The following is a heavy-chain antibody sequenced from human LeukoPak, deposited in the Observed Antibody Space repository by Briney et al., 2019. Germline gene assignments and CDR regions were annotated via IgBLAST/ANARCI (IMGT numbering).Heavy chain of an antibody. Sequence: SETLSLTCTVSGGSISSSSCYWGWIRQPPGKGLEWIGSIYYSGSTYYNPSLKSRVTISVDTSKNQFSLKLSSVTAADTAVYYCARDLGGYSSSLSFDYWGQGTLVTVSS. V-gene: IGHV4-39*02. J-gene: IGHJ4*02. CDR1: GGSISSSSCY. CDR2: IYYSGST. CDR3: ARDLGGYSSSLSFDY. D-gene: IGHD6-13*01.